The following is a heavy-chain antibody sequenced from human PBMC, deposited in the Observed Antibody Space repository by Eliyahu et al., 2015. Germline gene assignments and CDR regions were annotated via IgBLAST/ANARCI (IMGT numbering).Heavy chain of an antibody. Sequence: EVRLVQSGAEVKKPGESXRISCXGFGYRFSTYWIGRVRQMPGKGLEWMGILYPADSDTRYSPSFQGQVTVSVDKSINTAYLQWSSLKASDTAMYYCARTDSSSYDWNFDLWGRGTLVTVSS. J-gene: IGHJ2*01. CDR1: GYRFSTYW. CDR2: LYPADSDT. D-gene: IGHD3-22*01. V-gene: IGHV5-51*03. CDR3: ARTDSSSYDWNFDL.